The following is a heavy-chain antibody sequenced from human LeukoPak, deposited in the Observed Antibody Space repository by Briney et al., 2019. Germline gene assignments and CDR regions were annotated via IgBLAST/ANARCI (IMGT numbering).Heavy chain of an antibody. J-gene: IGHJ5*02. CDR3: AGSYAENWFDP. V-gene: IGHV3-9*01. CDR2: ISWNSGSI. D-gene: IGHD3-16*01. Sequence: GRSLRLSCAASGFTFDDYAMHWVRQAPGKGLEWVSGISWNSGSIGYADSVKGRFTISRDSAKNSLYLQMNSLRAEHTAVYFIAGSYAENWFDPWGPGTLVTVSS. CDR1: GFTFDDYA.